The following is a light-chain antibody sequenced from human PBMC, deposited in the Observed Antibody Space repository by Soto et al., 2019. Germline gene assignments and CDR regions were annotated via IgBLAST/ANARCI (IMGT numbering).Light chain of an antibody. V-gene: IGKV3-20*01. CDR1: QSVSSSY. CDR2: GAS. J-gene: IGKJ1*01. CDR3: QQYGSSPWT. Sequence: EIVLTQSPGTLSLSPGERATLSCRASQSVSSSYLAWYQQKPGQAPRLLIYGASSRATGIPDRFSVSGSGTDFTLTISSLEPEAFAVYYCQQYGSSPWTFGQGTKVEIK.